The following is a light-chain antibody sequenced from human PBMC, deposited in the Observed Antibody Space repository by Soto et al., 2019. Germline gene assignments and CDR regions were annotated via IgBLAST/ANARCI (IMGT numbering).Light chain of an antibody. Sequence: EILMTQSPATLSVSPGERSTLSFIASQSVSSNLAWYQQKPGQAPRLLIYGVSTRATDIPARFSGSGSGTEFTLTISSLQSEDFAVYYCQQYNNWPPTWTFGQGTKVDIK. CDR1: QSVSSN. CDR2: GVS. J-gene: IGKJ1*01. CDR3: QQYNNWPPTWT. V-gene: IGKV3-15*01.